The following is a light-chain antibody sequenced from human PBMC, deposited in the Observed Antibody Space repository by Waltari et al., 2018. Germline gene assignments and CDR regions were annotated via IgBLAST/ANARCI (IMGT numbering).Light chain of an antibody. CDR1: QTVNNR. V-gene: IGKV3D-15*01. CDR2: DAS. Sequence: EIVMTQSPATLSLSPGERATLSCRASQTVNNRLAWYQQRPGQGPRLLIYDASTRAAGIPYRFSGSGSGTEFTLTITRLEPEDVAVYFCQQERNWSWTFGQGTKVEIK. J-gene: IGKJ1*01. CDR3: QQERNWSWT.